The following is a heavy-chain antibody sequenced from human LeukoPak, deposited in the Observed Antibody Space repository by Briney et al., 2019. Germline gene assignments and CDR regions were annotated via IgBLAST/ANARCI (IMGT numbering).Heavy chain of an antibody. D-gene: IGHD3-10*01. V-gene: IGHV4-34*01. CDR1: GGSFSGYY. CDR3: ARGGMVRGTIDY. J-gene: IGHJ4*02. Sequence: SETLCLTCAVYGGSFSGYYWSWIRQPPGKGLEWIGEINHSGSTIYNPSLKSRVTISVDTSKNQFSLKLSSVTAADTAVYYCARGGMVRGTIDYRGQGTLVTVSS. CDR2: INHSGST.